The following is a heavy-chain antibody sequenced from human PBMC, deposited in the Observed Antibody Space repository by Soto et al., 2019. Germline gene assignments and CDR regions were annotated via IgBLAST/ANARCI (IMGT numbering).Heavy chain of an antibody. V-gene: IGHV4-59*01. CDR1: GGSISSYY. CDR3: ARDRGDSGYDF. Sequence: QVQLQESGPGLVKPSETLSLTCTVSGGSISSYYWSWIRQPPGKGLEWIGYIYYSGSTNYNPSLKSRVTISVDTSKNQFSLKLSSVTAADTAVYYCARDRGDSGYDFWGQGTLVTVSS. CDR2: IYYSGST. J-gene: IGHJ4*02. D-gene: IGHD5-12*01.